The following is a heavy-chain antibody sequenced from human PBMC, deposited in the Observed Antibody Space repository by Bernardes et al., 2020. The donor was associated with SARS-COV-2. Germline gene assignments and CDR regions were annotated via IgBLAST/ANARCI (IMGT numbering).Heavy chain of an antibody. J-gene: IGHJ4*02. D-gene: IGHD3-10*01. Sequence: GGSLRVSCAASGFTFSFYEMTWVRQAPGKGLEWVSFISDRGNTIFYADSLEGRISVSRDNAKNTLYLHLNSLRAEDTAVYYCGRVTSGTPLGPTDYWGQGTPVTVSS. V-gene: IGHV3-48*03. CDR3: GRVTSGTPLGPTDY. CDR2: ISDRGNTI. CDR1: GFTFSFYE.